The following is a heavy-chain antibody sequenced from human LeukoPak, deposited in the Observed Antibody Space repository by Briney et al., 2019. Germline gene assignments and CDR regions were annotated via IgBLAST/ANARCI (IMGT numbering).Heavy chain of an antibody. V-gene: IGHV4-31*03. J-gene: IGHJ4*02. CDR3: ARTRGAQIFGVVTPYSFDY. D-gene: IGHD3-3*01. Sequence: PSQTLSLTCTVSGGSISSGGYYWSWIRQHPGKGLEWIGYIYYSGSTYYNPSLKSRVTISVDTSRNQFSLKLSSVTAADTAVYYCARTRGAQIFGVVTPYSFDYWGQGTLVTVSS. CDR2: IYYSGST. CDR1: GGSISSGGYY.